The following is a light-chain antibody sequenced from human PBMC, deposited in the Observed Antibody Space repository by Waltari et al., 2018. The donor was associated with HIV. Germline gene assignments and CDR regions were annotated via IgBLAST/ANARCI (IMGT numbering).Light chain of an antibody. CDR1: QSLLHSNGYNY. CDR3: MQALQTPYS. V-gene: IGKV2-28*01. CDR2: LGS. Sequence: IVMTQSPLSLPVTPGETASISCRSSQSLLHSNGYNYLDWYLQKPGQSPQLLIYLGSNRASGVPDRFSGSGSGTDFTLKISRVEAEDVGVYYCMQALQTPYSFGQGTKLEIK. J-gene: IGKJ2*03.